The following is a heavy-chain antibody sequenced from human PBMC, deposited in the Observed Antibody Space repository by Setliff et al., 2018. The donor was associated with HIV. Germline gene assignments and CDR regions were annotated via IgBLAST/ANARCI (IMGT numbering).Heavy chain of an antibody. Sequence: KASETLSLTCTVSGGSISSGGYSWSWIRQYPGKGLEWIGYIYYSGSTYYNPALKSRVSISVDTSKNQFSLKLNSVTAADTAVYYCARAFCSSASCYGGGDAFDIWG. CDR3: ARAFCSSASCYGGGDAFDI. CDR2: IYYSGST. J-gene: IGHJ3*02. D-gene: IGHD2-2*01. V-gene: IGHV4-31*03. CDR1: GGSISSGGYS.